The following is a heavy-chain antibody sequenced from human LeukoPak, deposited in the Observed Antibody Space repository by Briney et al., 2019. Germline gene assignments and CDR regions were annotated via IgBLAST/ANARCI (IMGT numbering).Heavy chain of an antibody. V-gene: IGHV3-74*01. CDR1: GITFSRDW. D-gene: IGHD6-13*01. J-gene: IGHJ4*02. CDR2: INSDGSTT. CDR3: ARDVSAAGVN. Sequence: GGSLRLSCAASGITFSRDWMYWVRQAPGKGLVWISRINSDGSTTTYADSVKGRFTIPRDNAKNTLYLEMNSLRAEDTAVYYCARDVSAAGVNWGQGTLVTVSS.